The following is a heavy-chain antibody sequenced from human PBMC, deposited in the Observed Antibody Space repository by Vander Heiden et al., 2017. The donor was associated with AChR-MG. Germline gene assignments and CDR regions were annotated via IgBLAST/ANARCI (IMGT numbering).Heavy chain of an antibody. J-gene: IGHJ5*02. CDR1: GFIFSDDS. Sequence: EVQLVESGGGLVQVGGSVRLSCAASGFIFSDDSMSWVRQAPGKGLEWVAKMKEDDTEVYYVDSVRGRFTISRDNAKNSLYLEMNSLRAEDTAVYYCVRGGAIRGRFDPWGQGALVTVSS. D-gene: IGHD3-10*01. CDR2: MKEDDTEV. V-gene: IGHV3-7*03. CDR3: VRGGAIRGRFDP.